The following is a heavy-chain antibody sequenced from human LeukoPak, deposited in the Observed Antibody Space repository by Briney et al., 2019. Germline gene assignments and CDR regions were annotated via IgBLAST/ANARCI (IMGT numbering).Heavy chain of an antibody. CDR2: INSVGNKT. V-gene: IGHV3-43*01. J-gene: IGHJ4*02. Sequence: PGGSLRLSCAASGFTFVDYAMHWVRQVPGKGLEWVSLINSVGNKTDYADSVKGRFTISRDNSKNSLYLQMKADCSSSSCYTVDNWGQGTLVTVSS. CDR3: N. D-gene: IGHD2-2*02. CDR1: GFTFVDYA.